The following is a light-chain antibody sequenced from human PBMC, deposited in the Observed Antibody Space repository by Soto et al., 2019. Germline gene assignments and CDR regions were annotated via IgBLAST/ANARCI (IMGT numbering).Light chain of an antibody. Sequence: DIVMSQSPDSLAVSLGERATIDCKSSQSLLYNSNNRNYLAWYQQKPGQPPKLPIHWASTRESGVPDRFSGSGSGTDFTLTISSLQAEDVALYYCQQYLITPPTFGQGTKVEIK. CDR2: WAS. CDR1: QSLLYNSNNRNY. J-gene: IGKJ1*01. V-gene: IGKV4-1*01. CDR3: QQYLITPPT.